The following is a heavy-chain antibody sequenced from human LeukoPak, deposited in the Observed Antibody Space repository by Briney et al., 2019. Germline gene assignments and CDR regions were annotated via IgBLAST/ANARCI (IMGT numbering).Heavy chain of an antibody. CDR3: ARDRFDDSNGYYYHSYYYMNV. Sequence: GGSLRLSCVGSGFTFSYYAMNWVRQAPGKGLEWVSAIGGGGVSTYYADSVKGRFTISRDNSKNTLYLQMNSLRAEDTAVYYCARDRFDDSNGYYYHSYYYMNVWGKGTTVTVS. D-gene: IGHD3-22*01. CDR1: GFTFSYYA. CDR2: IGGGGVST. V-gene: IGHV3-23*01. J-gene: IGHJ6*03.